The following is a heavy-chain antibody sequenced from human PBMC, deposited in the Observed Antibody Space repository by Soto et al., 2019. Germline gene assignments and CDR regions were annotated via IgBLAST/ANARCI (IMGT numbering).Heavy chain of an antibody. CDR1: GFTFSSYW. CDR2: IKQDGSEK. CDR3: ARDLKAARTNNWFDP. V-gene: IGHV3-7*01. J-gene: IGHJ5*02. D-gene: IGHD6-6*01. Sequence: PGGSLRLSCAASGFTFSSYWMSWVRQAPGKGLEWVANIKQDGSEKYYVDSVKGRFTISRDNAKNSLYLQMNSLRAEDTAVYYCARDLKAARTNNWFDPWGQGTLVTVSS.